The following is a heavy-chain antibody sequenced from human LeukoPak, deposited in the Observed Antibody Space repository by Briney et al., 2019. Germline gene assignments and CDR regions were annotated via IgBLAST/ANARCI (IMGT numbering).Heavy chain of an antibody. CDR3: ARVSFCSTSSCYRYMDV. Sequence: GGSLRLSCGGSGFTFSGYGANWVRQAPGKGLEWVSYITSGVNIYYADSVKGRFTISRDNAKNSTYLQMNSLRAEDTAVYYCARVSFCSTSSCYRYMDVWGKGTTVTVSS. CDR1: GFTFSGYG. J-gene: IGHJ6*03. CDR2: ITSGVNI. D-gene: IGHD2-2*01. V-gene: IGHV3-69-1*01.